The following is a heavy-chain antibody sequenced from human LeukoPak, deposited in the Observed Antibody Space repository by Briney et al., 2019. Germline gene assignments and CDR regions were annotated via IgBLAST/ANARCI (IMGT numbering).Heavy chain of an antibody. J-gene: IGHJ6*03. CDR3: ARVRLYYYYYYMDV. V-gene: IGHV3-30*04. Sequence: GGSLRLSCAASGFTFSRHAMHWVRQAPGKGLEWVAVISYDGRNKYYADSVKGRFTISRDNSKNTLYLQMNSLRAEDTAVYYCARVRLYYYYYYMDVWGKGTTVTVSS. CDR2: ISYDGRNK. CDR1: GFTFSRHA.